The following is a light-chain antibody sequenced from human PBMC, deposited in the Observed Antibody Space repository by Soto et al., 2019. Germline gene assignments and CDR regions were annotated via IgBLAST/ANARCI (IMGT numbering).Light chain of an antibody. J-gene: IGLJ1*01. CDR1: SSDVGGYDY. CDR3: SSYTISNTLPFV. Sequence: QSALTQPPSASGSPGQSVTISCTGTSSDVGGYDYVSWYQQHPGKAPKLIIYEVSKRPSGVPDRFSGSKSGNTASLTVSGLQAEDEADYYCSSYTISNTLPFVFGTGTKVTVL. V-gene: IGLV2-8*01. CDR2: EVS.